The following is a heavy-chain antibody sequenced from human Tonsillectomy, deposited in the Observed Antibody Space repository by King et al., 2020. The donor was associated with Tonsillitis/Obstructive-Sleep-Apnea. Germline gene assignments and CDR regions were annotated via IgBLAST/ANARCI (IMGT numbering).Heavy chain of an antibody. CDR3: ARDNGSSSSWPDY. J-gene: IGHJ4*02. D-gene: IGHD2-2*01. Sequence: VQLVESGGGVVQPGGSLRLSCAASGFYFTSYGMHWVRQAPGKGLEWVALIWHDGSNKYYSDSVKGRFTISRDNSKNSLSLEMNSLRAEDTAIYFCARDNGSSSSWPDYWGQGTLVTVAS. V-gene: IGHV3-33*01. CDR1: GFYFTSYG. CDR2: IWHDGSNK.